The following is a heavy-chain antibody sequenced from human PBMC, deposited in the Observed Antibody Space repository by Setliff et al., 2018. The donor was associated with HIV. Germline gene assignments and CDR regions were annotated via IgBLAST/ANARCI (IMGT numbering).Heavy chain of an antibody. Sequence: ASVKVSCKASGYLFTGYYIHWVRQAPGQGLEWMGWLNPRSGGSDYAQKFQGRVTMTRDTSISTAYMELSRLRSDDTAVYYCARDLVLLFLEATIRGFDPWGQGTLVTVSS. CDR2: LNPRSGGS. V-gene: IGHV1-2*02. J-gene: IGHJ5*02. D-gene: IGHD3-3*01. CDR3: ARDLVLLFLEATIRGFDP. CDR1: GYLFTGYY.